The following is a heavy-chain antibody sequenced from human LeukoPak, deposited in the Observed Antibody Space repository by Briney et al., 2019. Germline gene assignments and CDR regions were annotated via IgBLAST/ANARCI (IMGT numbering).Heavy chain of an antibody. V-gene: IGHV3-23*01. CDR2: INANSGTT. J-gene: IGHJ5*01. Sequence: GGSLRLSCAASGFAFSFYAMSWLRQPPGKGLEWVSTINANSGTTPYAASVRGRFTISRDNSKNTLYLQVNTLRADDTATYYCAKPVSGGLAVTADWFHPWGQGTLVVVSS. CDR1: GFAFSFYA. CDR3: AKPVSGGLAVTADWFHP. D-gene: IGHD6-19*01.